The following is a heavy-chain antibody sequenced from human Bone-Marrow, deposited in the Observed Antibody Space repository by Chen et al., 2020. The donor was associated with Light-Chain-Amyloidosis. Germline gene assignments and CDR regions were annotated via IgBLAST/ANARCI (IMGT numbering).Heavy chain of an antibody. D-gene: IGHD3-3*01. Sequence: QVHLVEAGGGVVQPGRSLRLSCAASGFIFSNYFMHWVRQAPGKGLEWVAVMSYDGNNKYYAVSVTGRFTISRDNSKNTLFLQKHSLRADDTAVYDCLRDLSIVGVDGMDVWGQGTTVIVSS. V-gene: IGHV3-30*01. CDR2: MSYDGNNK. CDR3: LRDLSIVGVDGMDV. CDR1: GFIFSNYF. J-gene: IGHJ6*02.